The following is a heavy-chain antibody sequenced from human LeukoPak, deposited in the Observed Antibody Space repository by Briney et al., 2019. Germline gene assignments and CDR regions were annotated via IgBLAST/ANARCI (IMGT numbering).Heavy chain of an antibody. CDR3: ARGSRLIPTLYYYYMDV. CDR1: GFTFDDYG. CDR2: INWNGGST. V-gene: IGHV3-20*04. Sequence: RSGGSLRLSCAASGFTFDDYGMSWVRQAPGKGLEWVSGINWNGGSTGYADSVKGRFTISRDNAKNSLYLQMNSLRAEDTALYYCARGSRLIPTLYYYYMDVWGKGTTVTVSS. D-gene: IGHD2-8*01. J-gene: IGHJ6*03.